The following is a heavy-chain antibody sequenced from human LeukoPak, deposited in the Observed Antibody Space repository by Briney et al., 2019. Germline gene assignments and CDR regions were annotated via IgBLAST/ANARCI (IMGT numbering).Heavy chain of an antibody. CDR1: GGFISSRSCC. J-gene: IGHJ4*02. CDR2: IYYSGST. D-gene: IGHD1-26*01. CDR3: ARQVYSGTHYFDY. V-gene: IGHV4-39*01. Sequence: SSETLSPTCTVSGGFISSRSCCWGWIRQPPGKGLEWIGTIYYSGSTYYNPSLKSRVTISVDTSKNQFSLRLSSVTAADTAVYYCARQVYSGTHYFDYWGQGTLVTVSS.